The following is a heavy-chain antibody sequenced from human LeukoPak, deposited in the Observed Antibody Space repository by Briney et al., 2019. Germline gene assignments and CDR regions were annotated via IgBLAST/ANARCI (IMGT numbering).Heavy chain of an antibody. CDR2: MYSSGKS. D-gene: IGHD1-26*01. CDR3: ARDSIVGANY. CDR1: GGSIHNY. V-gene: IGHV4-4*08. Sequence: SETLSLTCTVSGGSIHNYWSWIRQPPGKGLEWIGSMYSSGKSDYSPSLKNRVTMSIDTSKNQFSLKLTSVTAADTAVYYCARDSIVGANYWGQGTLVTVSS. J-gene: IGHJ4*02.